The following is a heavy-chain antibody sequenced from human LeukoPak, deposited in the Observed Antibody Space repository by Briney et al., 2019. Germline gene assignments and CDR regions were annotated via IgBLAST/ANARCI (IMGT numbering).Heavy chain of an antibody. CDR3: ARERGVAAQSYYYYYMDV. V-gene: IGHV1-69*13. CDR2: IIPIFGTA. D-gene: IGHD6-6*01. Sequence: ASVKVSCKASGGTFSSYAISWVRQAPGQGLEWVGGIIPIFGTANYAQKFQGRVTITADESTSTAYMELSSLRSEDTAVYYCARERGVAAQSYYYYYMDVWGKGTTVTVSS. J-gene: IGHJ6*03. CDR1: GGTFSSYA.